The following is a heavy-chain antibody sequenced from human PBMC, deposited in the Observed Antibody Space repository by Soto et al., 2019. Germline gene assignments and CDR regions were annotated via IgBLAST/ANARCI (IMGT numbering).Heavy chain of an antibody. CDR2: IFDSGST. CDR1: GGSISGGVHS. CDR3: AREIMPLTNDWYFDL. Sequence: QVQLQESGPGLVKPSETLSLTCTVSGGSISGGVHSWSWIRQPPGKGLEWIGHIFDSGSTYYNPSAKSRLTISVDTSKNQFSLRLSSVTAADTAVYYCAREIMPLTNDWYFDLWGRGTLVTVSS. V-gene: IGHV4-30-4*01. D-gene: IGHD2-8*01. J-gene: IGHJ2*01.